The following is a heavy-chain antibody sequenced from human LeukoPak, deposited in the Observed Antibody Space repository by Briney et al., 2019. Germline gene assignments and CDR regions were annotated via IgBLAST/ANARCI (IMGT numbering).Heavy chain of an antibody. V-gene: IGHV3-43*01. CDR2: ITWDGGET. D-gene: IGHD3-22*01. Sequence: GGSLRLSCAASGFTSDDYNMIWVRQTPGKGLEWVSLITWDGGETFYADSVQGRFTISRDNTRDSLYLHMTSLKVEDTAFYYCVKDNFYDSNLSDPWGQGTLVTVSS. CDR1: GFTSDDYN. J-gene: IGHJ5*02. CDR3: VKDNFYDSNLSDP.